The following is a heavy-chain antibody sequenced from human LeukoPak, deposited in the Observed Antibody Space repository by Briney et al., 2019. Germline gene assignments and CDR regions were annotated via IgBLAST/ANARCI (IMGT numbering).Heavy chain of an antibody. Sequence: SETLSLTCTVPGGSISSYYWSWIRQPAGKGLEWIGRIYTSGSTNYNPSLKSRVTMSVDTSKNQFSLKLSSVTAADTAVYYCARDTSTTYYDFWSGYQAGGFDYWGQGTLVTVSS. CDR1: GGSISSYY. D-gene: IGHD3-3*01. CDR2: IYTSGST. CDR3: ARDTSTTYYDFWSGYQAGGFDY. V-gene: IGHV4-4*07. J-gene: IGHJ4*02.